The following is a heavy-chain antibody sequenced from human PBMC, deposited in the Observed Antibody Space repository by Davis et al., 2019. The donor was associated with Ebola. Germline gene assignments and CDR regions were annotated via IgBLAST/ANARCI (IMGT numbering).Heavy chain of an antibody. J-gene: IGHJ4*02. CDR3: ARDQYHDFWSAKPTYFDS. D-gene: IGHD3-3*01. CDR2: ISAYSGNT. CDR1: GYSFTSYG. V-gene: IGHV1-18*04. Sequence: ASVKVSCKASGYSFTSYGISWVRQAPGQGLEWMGWISAYSGNTNYAQKLQDRVTMTTDTSTNTAYMELRSLRSDDTAMYYCARDQYHDFWSAKPTYFDSWGQGTLVTVSS.